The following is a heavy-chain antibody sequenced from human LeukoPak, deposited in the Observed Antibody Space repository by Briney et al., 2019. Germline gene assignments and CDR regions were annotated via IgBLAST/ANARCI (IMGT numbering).Heavy chain of an antibody. J-gene: IGHJ3*02. D-gene: IGHD2-21*02. CDR2: IYHSGST. Sequence: SETLSLTCTVSGGSISSGGYYWSWNRQPPGKGLEWIGYIYHSGSTYYNPSLKSRVTISVDRSKNQFSLKLSSVTAADTAVYYCARHGCGGDCYPKTTDAFDIWGQGTMVTVSS. CDR1: GGSISSGGYY. CDR3: ARHGCGGDCYPKTTDAFDI. V-gene: IGHV4-30-2*01.